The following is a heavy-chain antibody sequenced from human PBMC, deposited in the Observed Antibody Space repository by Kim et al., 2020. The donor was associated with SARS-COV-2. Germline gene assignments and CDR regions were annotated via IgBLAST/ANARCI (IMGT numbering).Heavy chain of an antibody. J-gene: IGHJ4*02. Sequence: GGSLRLSCAVSGFTFSNAWMSWVRQAPGKGPEWVGRIKDKTAGGTTDYAAPVKGRFTISRDDSKNTLYLQMNSLKNEDTAVYYCATYSSGWDWGQGTLVTVSS. V-gene: IGHV3-15*01. CDR2: IKDKTAGGTT. CDR3: ATYSSGWD. D-gene: IGHD6-19*01. CDR1: GFTFSNAW.